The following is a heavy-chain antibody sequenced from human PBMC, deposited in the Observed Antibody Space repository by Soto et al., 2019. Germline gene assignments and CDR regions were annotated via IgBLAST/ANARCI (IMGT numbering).Heavy chain of an antibody. J-gene: IGHJ4*02. D-gene: IGHD3-22*01. CDR3: ARDGYYYDSSGYEY. V-gene: IGHV1-3*01. Sequence: KFQGRVTITRDTSASTAYMELSSLRSEDTAVYYCARDGYYYDSSGYEYWGQGTLVPVSS.